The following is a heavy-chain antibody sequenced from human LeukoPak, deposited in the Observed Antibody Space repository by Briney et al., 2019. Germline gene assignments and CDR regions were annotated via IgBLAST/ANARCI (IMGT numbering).Heavy chain of an antibody. V-gene: IGHV3-7*01. D-gene: IGHD2-21*01. CDR1: GFTFSSNW. Sequence: AGGSLRHSCAASGFTFSSNWMSWVRQAPGKGLEWVANIKEDGSEKYYVDSVKGRFTISRDNAKNSLYLQMSSLRAEDTAIYYCARGYSWGQGTLVTVSS. CDR2: IKEDGSEK. J-gene: IGHJ5*02. CDR3: ARGYS.